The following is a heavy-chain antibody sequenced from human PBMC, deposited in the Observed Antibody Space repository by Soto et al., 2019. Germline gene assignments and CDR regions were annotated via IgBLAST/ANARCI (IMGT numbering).Heavy chain of an antibody. CDR3: ARPDFGDYWYFDL. V-gene: IGHV1-69*08. CDR1: GGTFRSHT. D-gene: IGHD4-17*01. Sequence: QDQLVQSGAEVKKPGSSVKVSCKASGGTFRSHTFSWVRQATGQGLGWMGRIIPALGTATYAQKFQGRVTITADESATTVYMELNSLRSEDTAVYYCARPDFGDYWYFDLWGRGTLVTVSS. J-gene: IGHJ2*01. CDR2: IIPALGTA.